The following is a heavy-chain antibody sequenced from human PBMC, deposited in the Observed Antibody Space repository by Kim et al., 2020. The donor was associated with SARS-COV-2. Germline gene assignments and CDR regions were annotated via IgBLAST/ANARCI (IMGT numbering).Heavy chain of an antibody. D-gene: IGHD6-13*01. CDR3: AKSSSWQLDTFFDY. V-gene: IGHV3-9*01. J-gene: IGHJ4*02. Sequence: ADSVKGRFTISGNNAKNSLYLQMNSLRAEDTALYYCAKSSSWQLDTFFDYWGQGTLVTVSS.